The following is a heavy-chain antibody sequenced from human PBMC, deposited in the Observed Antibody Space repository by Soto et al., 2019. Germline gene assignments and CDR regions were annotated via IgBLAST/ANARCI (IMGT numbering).Heavy chain of an antibody. CDR3: ARYPNDYGDYYFDY. J-gene: IGHJ4*02. D-gene: IGHD4-17*01. Sequence: SETLSLTCTFSGGSISSYYWSWIRQPPGKGLEWIGYIYYSGSTNYNPSLKSRVTISVDTSKNQFSLKLSSVTAADTAVYYCARYPNDYGDYYFDYWGQGTLVTVSS. V-gene: IGHV4-59*01. CDR1: GGSISSYY. CDR2: IYYSGST.